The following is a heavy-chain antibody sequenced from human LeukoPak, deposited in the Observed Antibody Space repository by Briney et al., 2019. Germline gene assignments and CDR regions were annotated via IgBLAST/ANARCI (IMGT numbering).Heavy chain of an antibody. CDR1: GVSITSSTYF. V-gene: IGHV4-61*02. J-gene: IGHJ5*02. Sequence: SETLSLTCSVSGVSITSSTYFWSWIRQPAGKALEWIGRMDFSGSTNYNPSLRSRVTLSLDTSKNQFSLKLSSVTAADTAVYYCAREWAVIGRWNYEGNWFDPWGQGTLVTVSS. CDR3: AREWAVIGRWNYEGNWFDP. CDR2: MDFSGST. D-gene: IGHD1-7*01.